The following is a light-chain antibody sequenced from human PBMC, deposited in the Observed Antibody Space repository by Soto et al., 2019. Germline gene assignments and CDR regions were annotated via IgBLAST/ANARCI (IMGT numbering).Light chain of an antibody. CDR1: SSNIGSNP. CDR2: SNN. V-gene: IGLV1-44*01. J-gene: IGLJ1*01. CDR3: AAWDNSLNGYV. Sequence: QSVLTQPPSASGTPGQRVTISCSGSSSNIGSNPVNWYQHLPGTAPKLLIYSNNQRPSGVPDRFSGSKSGSSASLAISGLQSEDEADYYCAAWDNSLNGYVFGTGTKLTDL.